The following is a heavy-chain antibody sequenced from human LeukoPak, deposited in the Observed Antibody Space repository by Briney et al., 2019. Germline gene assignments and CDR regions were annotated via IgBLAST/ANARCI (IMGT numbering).Heavy chain of an antibody. Sequence: SETLSLTCAVYGGSFSGYYWSWIRQPPGKGLEWIGEINHSGSTSYNPSLKSRVTISVDTSKNQFSLKLSSVTAADTAVYYCARLWSSDYWGQGTLVTVSS. J-gene: IGHJ4*02. CDR2: INHSGST. CDR1: GGSFSGYY. V-gene: IGHV4-34*01. CDR3: ARLWSSDY. D-gene: IGHD3-3*01.